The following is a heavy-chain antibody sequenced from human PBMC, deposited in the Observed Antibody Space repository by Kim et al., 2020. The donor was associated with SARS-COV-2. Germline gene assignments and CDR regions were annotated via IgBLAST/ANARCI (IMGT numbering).Heavy chain of an antibody. V-gene: IGHV3-74*01. D-gene: IGHD1-1*01. J-gene: IGHJ4*02. CDR3: ARDLSWNQADY. CDR2: T. Sequence: TNYADSVKGRFTISRDNARNTLYLQMNSLRAEDTALYYCARDLSWNQADYWGQGTLVTVSS.